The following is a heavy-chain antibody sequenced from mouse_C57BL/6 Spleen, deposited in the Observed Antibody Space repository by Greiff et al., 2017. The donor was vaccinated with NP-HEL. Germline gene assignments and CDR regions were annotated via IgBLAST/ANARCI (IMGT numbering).Heavy chain of an antibody. V-gene: IGHV1-53*01. D-gene: IGHD2-5*01. CDR2: INPGNGGT. CDR1: GYTFTSYW. CDR3: ARKAYYSNLGRYFDV. J-gene: IGHJ1*03. Sequence: QVQLKQPGTELVKPGASVKLSCKASGYTFTSYWMHWVKQRPGQGLEWIGNINPGNGGTNYNEKFKSKATLTVDKSSSTAYMQLSSLTSEDSAVYYCARKAYYSNLGRYFDVWGTGTTVTVSS.